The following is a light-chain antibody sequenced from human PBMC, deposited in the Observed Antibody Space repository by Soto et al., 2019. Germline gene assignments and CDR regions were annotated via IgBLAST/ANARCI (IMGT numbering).Light chain of an antibody. CDR3: SSYASSSPDVV. CDR2: DVD. Sequence: QSVLTQPASVSASPGQTITISCTGTSSDVGGYDYVSWYQQHPGKAPKLMIYDVDNRPSGVSNRFSGSKSGNTASLTISGLQAEDEADYYCSSYASSSPDVVFGGGTKLTVL. CDR1: SSDVGGYDY. J-gene: IGLJ2*01. V-gene: IGLV2-14*03.